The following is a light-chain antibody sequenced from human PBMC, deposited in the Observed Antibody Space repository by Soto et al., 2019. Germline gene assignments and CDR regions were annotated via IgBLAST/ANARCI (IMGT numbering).Light chain of an antibody. J-gene: IGKJ1*01. CDR3: QEYNPWPWT. CDR2: GAS. Sequence: ETLMTQSPATLSVSPGERATLSCRASQSVNKNLARYQQKLCQAPRVLIYGASTRAPGIPARYTGSGSGTEFILTIPCLQSEASAVYYCQEYNPWPWTFGQGSKVKIK. CDR1: QSVNKN. V-gene: IGKV3-15*01.